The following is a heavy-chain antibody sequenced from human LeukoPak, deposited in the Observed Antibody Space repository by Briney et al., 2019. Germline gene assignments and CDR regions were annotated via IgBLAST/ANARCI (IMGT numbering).Heavy chain of an antibody. V-gene: IGHV4-39*01. Sequence: SETLSLTCTVSGGSINSYSYYWGWIRQPPGKGLVWIGSVYYDGTSYSNPSLTSRAALFVDTCTDQFSLDLSFVTGADTALYYCVRHISTNTGYFDSCGQGTLVSVSS. J-gene: IGHJ4*02. CDR3: VRHISTNTGYFDS. CDR1: GGSINSYSYY. D-gene: IGHD5-24*01. CDR2: VYYDGTS.